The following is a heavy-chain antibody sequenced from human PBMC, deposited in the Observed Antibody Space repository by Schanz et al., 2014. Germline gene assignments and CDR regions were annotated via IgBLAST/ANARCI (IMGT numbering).Heavy chain of an antibody. J-gene: IGHJ3*01. Sequence: QVQLVESGGGLVQPGRSLRLSCAATGFTFSSYGMHWVRQAPGKGLEWVAVIWYDGNNKFYADSVKGRFIISRDNSKNTLDLQMNSLRPEDTALYFCARDEGRDGYNLAFDVWGQGTLVTVSS. D-gene: IGHD5-12*01. CDR2: IWYDGNNK. CDR1: GFTFSSYG. V-gene: IGHV3-33*01. CDR3: ARDEGRDGYNLAFDV.